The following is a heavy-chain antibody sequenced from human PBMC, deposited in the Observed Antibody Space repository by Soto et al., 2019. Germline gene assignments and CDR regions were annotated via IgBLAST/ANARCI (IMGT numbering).Heavy chain of an antibody. CDR1: GDSVSSNNIA. J-gene: IGHJ4*02. D-gene: IGHD2-15*01. V-gene: IGHV6-1*01. CDR3: ARGRWSTFDY. Sequence: SQTLSLTCAVSGDSVSSNNIAWNWLRQSPWRGLEWLGRTYYRSKCYNEYAVSVRSRITINLDTSKNQFAPQLNSVTPEDTAVYYWARGRWSTFDYWGQGAQVTVSS. CDR2: TYYRSKCYN.